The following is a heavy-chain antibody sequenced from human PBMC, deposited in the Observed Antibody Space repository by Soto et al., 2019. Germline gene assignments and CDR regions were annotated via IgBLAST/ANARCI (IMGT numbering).Heavy chain of an antibody. CDR1: GGSINSYY. CDR3: ARHWGFWADY. V-gene: IGHV4-59*08. D-gene: IGHD3-16*01. J-gene: IGHJ4*02. Sequence: SETLSLTCTVSGGSINSYYWSWIRQPPGKGLEWIGYIFYSGSTNYNPSLKSRVTISVDTSKNQFSLKLNSVTAADTAVYYCARHWGFWADYWGQGTLVTVSS. CDR2: IFYSGST.